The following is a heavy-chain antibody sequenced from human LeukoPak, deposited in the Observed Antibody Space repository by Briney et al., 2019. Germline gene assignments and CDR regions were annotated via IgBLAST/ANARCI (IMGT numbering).Heavy chain of an antibody. CDR3: ARDPSTDSGSWYKAFDI. D-gene: IGHD6-13*01. CDR2: ISYDGSNK. Sequence: PGRSLRLSCAASGFTFSSYAMHWVRQAPGKGLEWVAVISYDGSNKYYADSVKGRFTTSRDNSKNTLYLQMNSLRAEDTAVYYCARDPSTDSGSWYKAFDIWGQGTMVTVSS. CDR1: GFTFSSYA. V-gene: IGHV3-30*04. J-gene: IGHJ3*02.